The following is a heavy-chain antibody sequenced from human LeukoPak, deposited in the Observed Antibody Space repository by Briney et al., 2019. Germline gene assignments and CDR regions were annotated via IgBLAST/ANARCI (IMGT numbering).Heavy chain of an antibody. CDR2: IRYDGSNK. J-gene: IGHJ4*02. V-gene: IGHV3-30*02. CDR1: GFTFSSYG. Sequence: GGSLRPSCAASGFTFSSYGMHWVRQAPGKGLEWVAFIRYDGSNKYYADSVKGRFTISRDNSKNTLYLQMNSLRAEDTAVYYCAKDSVDRPYDYVWGSYRVYWGQGTLVTVSS. CDR3: AKDSVDRPYDYVWGSYRVY. D-gene: IGHD3-16*02.